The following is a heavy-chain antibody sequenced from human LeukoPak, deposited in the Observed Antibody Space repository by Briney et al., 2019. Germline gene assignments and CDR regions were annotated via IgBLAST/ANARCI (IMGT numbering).Heavy chain of an antibody. J-gene: IGHJ4*02. CDR3: AKESGKFDY. CDR1: GLPIADFA. V-gene: IGHV3-43*02. CDR2: ISGDGVST. Sequence: GGSLRLSCVASGLPIADFAMHWVRQAPGKGLKWASLISGDGVSTFYADSVKGRFSISRDNSKNSLYLEMNSLRTEDAAMYYCAKESGKFDYWGQGTLVAVSS.